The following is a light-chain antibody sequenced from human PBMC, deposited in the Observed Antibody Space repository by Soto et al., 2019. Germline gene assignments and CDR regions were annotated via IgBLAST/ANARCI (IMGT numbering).Light chain of an antibody. J-gene: IGLJ2*01. Sequence: VLTQSPSASASLGASVKLTCTLSSGHSSYAIAWHQQQPEKGPRYLMKLNNDGSHSKGDGIPDRFSGSSSGAERYLTISSLQSEDEADYYCQTWGTDIVVFGGGTKLTVL. CDR2: LNNDGSH. CDR1: SGHSSYA. V-gene: IGLV4-69*01. CDR3: QTWGTDIVV.